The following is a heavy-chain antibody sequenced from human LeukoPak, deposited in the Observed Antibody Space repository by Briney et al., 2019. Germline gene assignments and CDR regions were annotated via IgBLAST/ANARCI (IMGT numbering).Heavy chain of an antibody. D-gene: IGHD7-27*01. Sequence: PSETLSLTCTVSGGSISSYYWSWIRQPPGKGLEWIGYIYYSGSTNYNPSLKSRVTISVDTSKNQFSLKLSSVTAADTAVYYCARDVWGNYFFDYWGQGTLVTVSS. V-gene: IGHV4-59*01. CDR3: ARDVWGNYFFDY. CDR1: GGSISSYY. J-gene: IGHJ4*02. CDR2: IYYSGST.